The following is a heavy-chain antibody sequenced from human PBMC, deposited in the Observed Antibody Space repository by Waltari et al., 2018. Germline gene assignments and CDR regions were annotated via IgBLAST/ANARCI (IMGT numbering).Heavy chain of an antibody. V-gene: IGHV4-4*07. CDR1: GGSIRSYS. D-gene: IGHD1-1*01. J-gene: IGHJ3*01. CDR2: IYSSGST. Sequence: QVQLQESGPGLVKSSETLSLTCPISGGSIRSYSWSWIRQPAGKGLELIGRIYSSGSTNYSPSLDSRVSMSIDTSTNQFSLKLKSVTAADTAIYYCTRERRQLELVASFDVWGHGTKVSVSS. CDR3: TRERRQLELVASFDV.